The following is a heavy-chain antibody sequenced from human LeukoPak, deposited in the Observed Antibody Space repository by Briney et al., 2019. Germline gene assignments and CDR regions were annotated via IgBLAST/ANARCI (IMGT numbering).Heavy chain of an antibody. CDR2: ISYDRRNK. CDR1: GVTLSSSG. Sequence: PRGSLRLSCAPSGVTLSSSGRHWGRHAPGKGLECGSVISYDRRNKDYEDTVKGRFTISRDNSKNTLYLQMNSLRAEDTAVYYCATDTSYGGNSEFDYWGQGTLVTVSS. J-gene: IGHJ4*02. V-gene: IGHV3-30*03. CDR3: ATDTSYGGNSEFDY. D-gene: IGHD4-23*01.